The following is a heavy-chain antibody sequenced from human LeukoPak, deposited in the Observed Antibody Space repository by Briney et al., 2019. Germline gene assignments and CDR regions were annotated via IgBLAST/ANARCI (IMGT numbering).Heavy chain of an antibody. CDR2: IKEDGSVR. V-gene: IGHV3-7*01. CDR3: ASLSGVPEY. D-gene: IGHD7-27*01. CDR1: GGSISSSSYY. Sequence: ETLSLTCTVSGGSISSSSYYWGWIRQAPGKGLEWLASIKEDGSVRYYLDSVKGRFTISRDNAKNSLSLQVNGLRVEDTAVYYCASLSGVPEYWGQGTLVSVSS. J-gene: IGHJ4*02.